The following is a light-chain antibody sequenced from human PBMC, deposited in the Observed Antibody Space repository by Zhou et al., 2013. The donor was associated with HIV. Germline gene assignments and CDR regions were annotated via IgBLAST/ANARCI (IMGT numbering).Light chain of an antibody. V-gene: IGKV1-33*01. CDR2: DAS. J-gene: IGKJ3*01. CDR3: QQYDNLPV. Sequence: DIQMTQSPSSLSASVGDRVTITCQASQDISNYLNWYQQKPGKAPKLLIYDASNLETGVPSRFSGSGSGTDFTFTISSLQPEDIATYYCQQYDNLPVFGPGTKVGYQT. CDR1: QDISNY.